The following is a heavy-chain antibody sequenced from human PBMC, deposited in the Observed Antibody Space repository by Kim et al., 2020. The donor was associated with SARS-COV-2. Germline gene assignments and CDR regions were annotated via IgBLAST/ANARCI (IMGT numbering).Heavy chain of an antibody. V-gene: IGHV4-59*01. CDR2: IYYTGST. CDR1: GGSISSYY. D-gene: IGHD5-18*01. J-gene: IGHJ4*02. CDR3: ARARGTSMLPLLDY. Sequence: SETLSLTCTVSGGSISSYYCNWIRQPPGKGLEWIGYIYYTGSTNYNPSLKSRVTISVDTSKNQFSLKLSSVTAADTAVYYCARARGTSMLPLLDYWGQGTLVTVSS.